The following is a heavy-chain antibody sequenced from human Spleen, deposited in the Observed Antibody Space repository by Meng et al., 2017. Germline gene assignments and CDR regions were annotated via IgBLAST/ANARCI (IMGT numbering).Heavy chain of an antibody. CDR1: GFTFSSYA. D-gene: IGHD3-9*01. V-gene: IGHV3-30*01. J-gene: IGHJ6*02. Sequence: GGSLRLSCAASGFTFSSYAMHWVRQAPGKGLEWVAVISYDGSNKYYADSVKGRFTISRDNSKNTLYLQMNSLRAEDTAVYYCARDYDILTGWRGYYGMDVWGQGTTVTVSS. CDR3: ARDYDILTGWRGYYGMDV. CDR2: ISYDGSNK.